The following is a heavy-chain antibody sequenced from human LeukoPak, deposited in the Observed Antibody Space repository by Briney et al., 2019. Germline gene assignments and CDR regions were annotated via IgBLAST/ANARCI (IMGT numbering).Heavy chain of an antibody. CDR2: IRYDGSNK. CDR3: ATNYGSGSPYGMDV. CDR1: GFTFSSYG. D-gene: IGHD3-10*01. Sequence: PGGSLRLSCAASGFTFSSYGMHWVRQAPGKGLEWVAFIRYDGSNKYCADSVKGRFTISRDNSKNTLYLQMNSLRAEDTAVYYCATNYGSGSPYGMDVWGQGTTVTVSS. V-gene: IGHV3-30*02. J-gene: IGHJ6*02.